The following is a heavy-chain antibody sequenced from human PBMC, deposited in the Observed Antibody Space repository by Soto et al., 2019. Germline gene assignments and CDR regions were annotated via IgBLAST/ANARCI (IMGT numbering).Heavy chain of an antibody. J-gene: IGHJ6*02. D-gene: IGHD6-13*01. CDR3: ARDSGIAAAGYYYYYYGMDV. CDR1: GGTFSSYT. V-gene: IGHV1-69*08. CDR2: IIPILGIA. Sequence: QVQLVQSGAEVKKPGSSVKVSCKASGGTFSSYTISWVRQAPGQGLKWMGRIIPILGIANYAQKFQGRVTITADKSTSTAYMELSSLRSEDTAVYYCARDSGIAAAGYYYYYYGMDVWGQGTTVTVSS.